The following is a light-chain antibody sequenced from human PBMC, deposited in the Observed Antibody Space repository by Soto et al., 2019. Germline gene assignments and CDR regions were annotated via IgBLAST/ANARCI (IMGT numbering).Light chain of an antibody. V-gene: IGKV3-20*01. CDR3: QQYGSSPWT. CDR1: QRLSSK. Sequence: DIVLTQSPATLSASLGDRVTISCRASQRLSSKLAWYQQRPGQAPRLLIYGTSNRDRGIPYRFSGSGSGTDFTLTVSRLEPDDFVIYYCQQYGSSPWTFGQGTKVDI. CDR2: GTS. J-gene: IGKJ1*01.